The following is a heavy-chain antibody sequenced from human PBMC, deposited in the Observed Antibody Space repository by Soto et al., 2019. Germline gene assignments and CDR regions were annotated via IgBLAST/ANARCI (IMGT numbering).Heavy chain of an antibody. Sequence: HLVESGGGLVRPGGSLRLSCSASGFSISSAWMNWVRQAPGKGLEWVGRIKTKIEGETTHYAAPVNGRFTVSRDDSKNMLYLQMNSLKADDTALYYCTTGSVEGVWGQGTTVTVSS. V-gene: IGHV3-15*07. D-gene: IGHD2-15*01. J-gene: IGHJ6*02. CDR3: TTGSVEGV. CDR2: IKTKIEGETT. CDR1: GFSISSAW.